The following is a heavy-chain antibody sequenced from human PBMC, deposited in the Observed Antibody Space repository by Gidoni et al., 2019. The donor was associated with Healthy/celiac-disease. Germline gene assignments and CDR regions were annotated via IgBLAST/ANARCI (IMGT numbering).Heavy chain of an antibody. V-gene: IGHV3-30-3*01. CDR3: ARGGVVPAAEFDI. CDR2: ISYDGSNK. J-gene: IGHJ3*02. D-gene: IGHD2-2*01. CDR1: GFTFSSYA. Sequence: QVQLVESGGGVVQPGRSLRLSCAASGFTFSSYAMHWVRQAPGKGLEWVSVISYDGSNKYYADSVKGRFTISRDNSKNTLYLQMNSLRAEDTAVYYCARGGVVPAAEFDIWGQGTMVTVSS.